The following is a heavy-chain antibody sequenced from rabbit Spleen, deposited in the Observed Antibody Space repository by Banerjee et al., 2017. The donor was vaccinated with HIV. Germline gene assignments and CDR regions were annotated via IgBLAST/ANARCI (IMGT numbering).Heavy chain of an antibody. CDR3: ARDTSSSFSTYGMDL. D-gene: IGHD1-1*01. Sequence: QQQLEESGGGLVKPGGTLTLTCKASGIDFSSYYYMCWVRQAPGKGLEWISCINIVTGKSVYASWAKGRFTISKTSSTTVTLQMTSLTAADTATYFCARDTSSSFSTYGMDLWGPGTLVTVS. J-gene: IGHJ6*01. CDR2: INIVTGKS. V-gene: IGHV1S45*01. CDR1: GIDFSSYYY.